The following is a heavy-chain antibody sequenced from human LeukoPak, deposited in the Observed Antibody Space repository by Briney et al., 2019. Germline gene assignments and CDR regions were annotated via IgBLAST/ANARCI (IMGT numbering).Heavy chain of an antibody. J-gene: IGHJ5*01. CDR2: INPNSGDR. CDR3: ARGPRGAPRGLDS. D-gene: IGHD2-21*01. CDR1: GYTFTAYD. Sequence: GASVKVSCNTSGYTFTAYDIHWGRLAPGQGLEWMGWINPNSGDRNHKEAFQDRVILTRDTSISTAYMELRRLRSDDTAVYYCARGPRGAPRGLDSWGQGTLVTVSS. V-gene: IGHV1-2*02.